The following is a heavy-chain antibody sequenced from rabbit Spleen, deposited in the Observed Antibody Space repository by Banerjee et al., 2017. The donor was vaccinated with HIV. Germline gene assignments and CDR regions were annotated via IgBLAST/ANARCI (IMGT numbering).Heavy chain of an antibody. V-gene: IGHV1S40*01. Sequence: QSLEESGGDLVKPGASLTLTCTASGFTISSTYWMCWFRQAPGRGLEWVACAYAGSSGSTYSATWATGRFTISKTSSTTVSLQMTSLTAADTATYFCARDTYPLDLWGPGTLVTVS. CDR2: AYAGSSGST. D-gene: IGHD7-1*01. CDR1: GFTISSTYW. J-gene: IGHJ4*01. CDR3: ARDTYPLDL.